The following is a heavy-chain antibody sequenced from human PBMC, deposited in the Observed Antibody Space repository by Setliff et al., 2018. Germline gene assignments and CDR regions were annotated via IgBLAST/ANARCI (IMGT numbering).Heavy chain of an antibody. D-gene: IGHD6-19*01. Sequence: PSETLSLTCTVSGGSINNYYWSWIRQPAGKGLEWIGRVYSNVGTNFNPSLKSRVTMSVDTSKNHFSLRVSSVTAADTAVYFCATFGPCKGVSGTCPPRDSWGQGTLVTSPQ. CDR2: VYSNVGT. J-gene: IGHJ4*02. CDR1: GGSINNYY. V-gene: IGHV4-4*07. CDR3: ATFGPCKGVSGTCPPRDS.